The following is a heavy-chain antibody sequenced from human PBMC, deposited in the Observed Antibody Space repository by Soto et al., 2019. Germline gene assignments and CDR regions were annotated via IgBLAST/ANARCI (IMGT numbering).Heavy chain of an antibody. Sequence: SETLPLTCTVSGDSIRSDKWWSWVRQPPGKGLEWIGEIYHSGSTNYNPSLKSRVTISVDKSKNQFSLKLSSVTAADTAVYYCAGDIGDYEQRYYYGMDVWGQGTTVTVSS. CDR2: IYHSGST. J-gene: IGHJ6*02. V-gene: IGHV4-4*02. D-gene: IGHD3-22*01. CDR3: AGDIGDYEQRYYYGMDV. CDR1: GDSIRSDKW.